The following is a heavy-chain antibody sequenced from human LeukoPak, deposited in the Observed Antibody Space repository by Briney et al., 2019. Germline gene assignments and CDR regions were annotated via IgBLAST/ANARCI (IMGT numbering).Heavy chain of an antibody. CDR1: GGSISSYY. D-gene: IGHD5-18*01. Sequence: SETLSLTCTVSGGSISSYYWSWIRQPPGKGLEWIGYIYYSGSTNYNPSLKSRVTISVDTSKNQFSLKLSSVTAADPAVYYCASRAGGLRGYSYGYDAFDIWGQGTMVTVSS. CDR2: IYYSGST. CDR3: ASRAGGLRGYSYGYDAFDI. J-gene: IGHJ3*02. V-gene: IGHV4-59*01.